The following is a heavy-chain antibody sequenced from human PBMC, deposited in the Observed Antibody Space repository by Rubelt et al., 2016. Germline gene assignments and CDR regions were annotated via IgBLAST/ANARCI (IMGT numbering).Heavy chain of an antibody. V-gene: IGHV5-51*01. J-gene: IGHJ5*02. Sequence: EVQLVQSGPEVKKPGESLKISCKGSGYSFTTYWIGWVRQMPGKGLAWMGIIYPGDSDSRYSPAVQCQVTITADKSISTAYLQWSSLKASDTAMYYCARLERFFGPFDPWGQGSLVTVSS. CDR1: GYSFTTYW. CDR2: IYPGDSDS. D-gene: IGHD1-1*01. CDR3: ARLERFFGPFDP.